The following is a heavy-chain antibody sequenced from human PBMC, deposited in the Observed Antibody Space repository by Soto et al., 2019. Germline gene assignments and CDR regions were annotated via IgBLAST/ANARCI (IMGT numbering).Heavy chain of an antibody. J-gene: IGHJ5*01. CDR3: ARLIGNSWLDS. V-gene: IGHV1-46*01. D-gene: IGHD3-16*01. CDR2: INPSGGTT. Sequence: ASVKVSCKASGYTFTTYYIHWVRQAPGQGLEWMGIINPSGGTTTFAQKYQGRVTMNSDTSTTTVYMELSSLRSDDTALYYCARLIGNSWLDSWGQGALVTVSS. CDR1: GYTFTTYY.